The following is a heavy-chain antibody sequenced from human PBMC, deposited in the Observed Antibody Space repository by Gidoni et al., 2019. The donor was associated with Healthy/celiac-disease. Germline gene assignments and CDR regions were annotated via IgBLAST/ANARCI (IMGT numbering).Heavy chain of an antibody. CDR2: IYHSGST. CDR1: GGSISSGGYS. Sequence: QLQLQESGSGLVKPSQTLSLTCAVSGGSISSGGYSWRWIRQPPGKGLEWIGYIYHSGSTYYNPSLKSRVTISVDRSKNQFSLKLSSVTAADTAVYYCARVIFRNWFDPWGQGTLVTVSS. D-gene: IGHD3-3*01. V-gene: IGHV4-30-2*01. CDR3: ARVIFRNWFDP. J-gene: IGHJ5*02.